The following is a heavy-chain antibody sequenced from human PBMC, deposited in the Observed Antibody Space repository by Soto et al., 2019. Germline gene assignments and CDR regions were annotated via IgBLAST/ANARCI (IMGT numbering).Heavy chain of an antibody. Sequence: ASVKVSCKASGYTFTSYGISWVRQAPGQGLEWMGRIFAHNGNTNYAQKLQGRVTMTTDTSTSTAYMDLRSLRSDDTAVYYCAMVDNYVTPTPQDVWGQGTTVTVSS. J-gene: IGHJ6*02. V-gene: IGHV1-18*01. CDR2: IFAHNGNT. CDR3: AMVDNYVTPTPQDV. CDR1: GYTFTSYG. D-gene: IGHD3-16*01.